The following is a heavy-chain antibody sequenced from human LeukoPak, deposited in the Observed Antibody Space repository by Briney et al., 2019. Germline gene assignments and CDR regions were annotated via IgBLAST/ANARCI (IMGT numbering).Heavy chain of an antibody. CDR3: ARGYSYGYDFDY. J-gene: IGHJ4*02. D-gene: IGHD5-18*01. CDR1: GYTFTSYD. CDR2: MNPNSGNT. Sequence: ASVKVSCKASGYTFTSYDINWVRQATGQGLEGMGWMNPNSGNTGYAQKFQGRVTITRNTSISTAYMELSSLRSEDTAVYYCARGYSYGYDFDYWGQGTLVTVSS. V-gene: IGHV1-8*03.